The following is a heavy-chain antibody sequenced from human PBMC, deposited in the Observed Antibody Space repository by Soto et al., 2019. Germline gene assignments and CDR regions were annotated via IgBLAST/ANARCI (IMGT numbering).Heavy chain of an antibody. CDR3: ARHNYGSGSTYFDY. J-gene: IGHJ4*02. D-gene: IGHD3-10*01. Sequence: PSETLSLTCAVYGGSFSGYYWSWIRQPPGKGLEWIGEINHSGSTNYNPSLKSRVTISVDTSKNQFSLKLNSMTAADTAVYYCARHNYGSGSTYFDYRGQGTLVTVSS. CDR2: INHSGST. V-gene: IGHV4-34*01. CDR1: GGSFSGYY.